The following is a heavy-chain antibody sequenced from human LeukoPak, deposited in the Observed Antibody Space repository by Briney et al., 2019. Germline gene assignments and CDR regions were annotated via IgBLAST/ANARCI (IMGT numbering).Heavy chain of an antibody. J-gene: IGHJ4*02. CDR3: ARLPGGY. V-gene: IGHV4-39*07. CDR2: IYYSGST. CDR1: GGSISSSSYY. D-gene: IGHD3-16*01. Sequence: SETLSLTCTVSGGSISSSSYYWGWIRQPPGKGLEWIGSIYYSGSTYYNPSLKSRVTISVDTSKNQFSLKLSSVTAADTAVYYCARLPGGYWGQGTLVTVSS.